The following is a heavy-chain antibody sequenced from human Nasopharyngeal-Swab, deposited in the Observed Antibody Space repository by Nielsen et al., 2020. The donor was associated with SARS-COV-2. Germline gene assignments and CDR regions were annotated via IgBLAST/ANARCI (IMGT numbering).Heavy chain of an antibody. Sequence: GESPKTPCAASGFTFSSYAMSWVRQAPGTGLEWVSIISGSGDTTYWADSVNDRFSISRDNTKNTLYLQMNSLRVEDPAVYYCAKAPYLRGLDVWGQGTTVTVSS. V-gene: IGHV3-23*01. J-gene: IGHJ6*02. D-gene: IGHD2-21*01. CDR1: GFTFSSYA. CDR2: ISGSGDTT. CDR3: AKAPYLRGLDV.